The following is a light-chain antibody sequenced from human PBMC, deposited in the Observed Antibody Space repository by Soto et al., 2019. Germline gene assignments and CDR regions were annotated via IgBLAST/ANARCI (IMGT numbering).Light chain of an antibody. V-gene: IGLV2-14*02. CDR3: GSYTSSTTLVV. J-gene: IGLJ1*01. Sequence: ALTQTASVSGSPGQTITISCTGTSSDVGSYNLVSWYQQHPGKAPKLIIYEVTHRPSGVSNRFSGSKSGNTASLTISALQADDEADYYCGSYTSSTTLVVFGTGTKLTVL. CDR2: EVT. CDR1: SSDVGSYNL.